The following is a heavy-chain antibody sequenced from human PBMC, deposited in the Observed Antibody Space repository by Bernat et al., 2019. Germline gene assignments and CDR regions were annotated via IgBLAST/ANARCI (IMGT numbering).Heavy chain of an antibody. Sequence: EVQLVESGGNLVQPGGSLRLSCAVSGFTVSNNHMSWVRQAPGKGLDCISLIYNHDSTFSADSVKGRFTISRDNSKNTLYLQMNSLRADDTAVYFCTGYGVISVWGQGALVTVSS. V-gene: IGHV3-66*01. J-gene: IGHJ4*02. D-gene: IGHD4-17*01. CDR3: TGYGVISV. CDR2: IYNHDST. CDR1: GFTVSNNH.